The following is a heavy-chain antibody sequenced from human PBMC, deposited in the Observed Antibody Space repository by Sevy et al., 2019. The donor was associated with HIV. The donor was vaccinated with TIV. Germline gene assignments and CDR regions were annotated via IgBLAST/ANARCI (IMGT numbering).Heavy chain of an antibody. CDR3: ASDYS. V-gene: IGHV3-7*01. J-gene: IGHJ4*02. CDR2: IKEDGSEE. Sequence: GGSLRLSCAASGFTFSKNWMTWVRQAPGKGLEWVANIKEDGSEEYYADSVKGRFTISRDNAKNSVYLQMSSLRVEDTAMYYCASDYSWGQGTLVTVSS. CDR1: GFTFSKNW.